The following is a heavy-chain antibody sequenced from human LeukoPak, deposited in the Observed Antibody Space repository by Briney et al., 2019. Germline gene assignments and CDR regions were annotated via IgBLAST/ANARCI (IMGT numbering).Heavy chain of an antibody. CDR3: ARGLRFLEWSGFDP. CDR1: GFTFSSYS. CDR2: ISSSSSTI. V-gene: IGHV3-48*01. J-gene: IGHJ5*02. D-gene: IGHD3-3*01. Sequence: GGSLRLSCAASGFTFSSYSMNWVRQAPGKGLEWVSYISSSSSTIYYADSVKGRFTISRDNAKNSLYLQTNSLRAEDTAVYYCARGLRFLEWSGFDPWGQGTLVTVSS.